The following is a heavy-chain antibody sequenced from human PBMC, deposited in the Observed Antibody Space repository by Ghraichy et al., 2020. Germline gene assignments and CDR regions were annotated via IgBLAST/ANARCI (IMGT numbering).Heavy chain of an antibody. V-gene: IGHV4-59*01. CDR2: IYYSGST. D-gene: IGHD6-13*01. CDR1: GGSISSYY. J-gene: IGHJ4*02. Sequence: SQTLSLTCTVSGGSISSYYWSWIRQPPGKGLEWIGYIYYSGSTNYNPSLKSRVTISVDTSKNQFSLKLSSVTAADTAVYYCARVQHSSSWYMFDYWGQGTLVTVSS. CDR3: ARVQHSSSWYMFDY.